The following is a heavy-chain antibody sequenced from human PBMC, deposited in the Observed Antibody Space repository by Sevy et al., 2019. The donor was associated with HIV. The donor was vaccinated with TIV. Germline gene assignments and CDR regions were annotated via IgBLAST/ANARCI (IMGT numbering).Heavy chain of an antibody. CDR3: ARTPVIMITSGGVIALRQFDF. CDR1: GGSISGYY. D-gene: IGHD3-16*02. Sequence: SENLSLTCTVSGGSISGYYWSWIRQPPGKGLEWIGYIYYSGSTNYNPSLKNRVTMTVDTSKNQFSLKMSSVTAADTAVYYCARTPVIMITSGGVIALRQFDFWGQGTLVTVSS. J-gene: IGHJ4*02. V-gene: IGHV4-59*01. CDR2: IYYSGST.